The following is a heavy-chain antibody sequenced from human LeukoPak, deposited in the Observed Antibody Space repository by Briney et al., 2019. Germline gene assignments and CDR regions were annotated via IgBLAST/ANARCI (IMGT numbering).Heavy chain of an antibody. Sequence: ASVKVSCKASGYTFTSYGFSWVRQAPGQGLEWMGWISAYNGNTNYAQKLQGRVTMTTDTSTSTAYMELRSLRSDDTAVYYCARVANYDFWSGYSTLDYWGQGTLVTVSS. CDR3: ARVANYDFWSGYSTLDY. CDR2: ISAYNGNT. V-gene: IGHV1-18*01. D-gene: IGHD3-3*01. CDR1: GYTFTSYG. J-gene: IGHJ4*02.